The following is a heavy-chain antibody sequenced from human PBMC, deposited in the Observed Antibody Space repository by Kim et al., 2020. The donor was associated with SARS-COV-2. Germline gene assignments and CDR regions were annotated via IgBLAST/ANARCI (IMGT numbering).Heavy chain of an antibody. V-gene: IGHV1-8*01. Sequence: GYAQKFQGRVTMTRNTSISTAYMELSSLRSEDTAVYYCARSGVATTNPDYWGQGTLVTVSS. D-gene: IGHD5-12*01. J-gene: IGHJ4*02. CDR3: ARSGVATTNPDY.